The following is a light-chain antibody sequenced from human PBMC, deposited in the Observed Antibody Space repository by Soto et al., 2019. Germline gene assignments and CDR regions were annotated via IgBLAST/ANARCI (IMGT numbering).Light chain of an antibody. J-gene: IGKJ2*01. Sequence: IQMTQSPSTLSASVGDRVTITCRASQSISNWLAWYQQKPGKAPKLLIYKASSLESGVPSRFSGSGSGTEFTLTISSLQPDDFATYYRQQYNNSFGQGTKVDI. CDR2: KAS. V-gene: IGKV1-5*03. CDR1: QSISNW. CDR3: QQYNNS.